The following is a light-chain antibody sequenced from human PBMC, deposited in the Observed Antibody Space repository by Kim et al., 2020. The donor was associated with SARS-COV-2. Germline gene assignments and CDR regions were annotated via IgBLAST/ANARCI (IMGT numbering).Light chain of an antibody. J-gene: IGKJ1*01. CDR2: AAS. V-gene: IGKV1-39*01. Sequence: DIQMTQSPSSLSASVGDRVTITCRASQSISSYLNWYQQKPGKAPKLLIYAASSLQSGVPSRFSGSGSGTDFTLTISSLQPEDFATYYCQQNYSTPPTFGQGTKVESK. CDR3: QQNYSTPPT. CDR1: QSISSY.